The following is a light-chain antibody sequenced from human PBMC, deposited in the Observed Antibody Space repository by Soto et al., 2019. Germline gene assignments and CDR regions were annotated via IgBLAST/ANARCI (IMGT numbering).Light chain of an antibody. J-gene: IGLJ1*01. CDR1: SSDVGGYNY. Sequence: QSALTQPASVSGSPGQSITISCTGTSSDVGGYNYVSWYQHHPGKAPKLMIYDVTNRPSGVSNRFSGSKSGHTASLTISGLQAEDEADYYCSSHTRTSTPPYVFGTGTKVTVL. CDR2: DVT. V-gene: IGLV2-14*03. CDR3: SSHTRTSTPPYV.